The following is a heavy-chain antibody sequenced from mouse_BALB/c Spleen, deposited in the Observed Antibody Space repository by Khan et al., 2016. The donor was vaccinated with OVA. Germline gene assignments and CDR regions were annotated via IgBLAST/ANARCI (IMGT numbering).Heavy chain of an antibody. CDR1: GFTFSNYA. CDR3: ARELCTTGVATPFAY. J-gene: IGHJ3*01. Sequence: EVQLVESGGGLVKPGGSLTLSCAASGFTFSNYAMSWVRQTPVKRLEWVATISSGGSYNYYPASVKGRFTISSTNANHTLYLLMSSLRYEDKAIYYCARELCTTGVATPFAYWGQGTLVTVSA. V-gene: IGHV5-9-3*01. D-gene: IGHD1-1*01. CDR2: ISSGGSYN.